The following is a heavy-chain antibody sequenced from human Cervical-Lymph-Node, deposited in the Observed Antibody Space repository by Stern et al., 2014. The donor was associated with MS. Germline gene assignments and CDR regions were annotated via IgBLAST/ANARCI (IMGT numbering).Heavy chain of an antibody. D-gene: IGHD3-10*01. CDR1: GDTFSRYA. CDR3: ALRRSYYVH. CDR2: LIPFFGAT. J-gene: IGHJ4*02. V-gene: IGHV1-69*01. Sequence: VQLVESGAEVKKPGSSVKLSCKASGDTFSRYALSWVRQAPGQGLEWVGRLIPFFGATRYAEKFQDRVTITPEESTGTAFMELTSLTFDDTAVYYCALRRSYYVHWGQGTLVTVSS.